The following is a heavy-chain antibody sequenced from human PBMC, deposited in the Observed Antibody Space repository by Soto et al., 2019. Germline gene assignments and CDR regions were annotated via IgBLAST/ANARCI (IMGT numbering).Heavy chain of an antibody. J-gene: IGHJ6*02. V-gene: IGHV4-4*02. CDR2: IYHTGST. CDR1: GGYISSSNW. D-gene: IGHD6-13*01. CDR3: ARLSKQQEWDYYDFGMDV. Sequence: SETLSLTCAVSGGYISSSNWWSLVRQPPGKGLEWIGEIYHTGSTNYNPSLKSRVTITVDKSKNQFSLKLSSVTAADTAVYYCARLSKQQEWDYYDFGMDVLGQGTTVTV.